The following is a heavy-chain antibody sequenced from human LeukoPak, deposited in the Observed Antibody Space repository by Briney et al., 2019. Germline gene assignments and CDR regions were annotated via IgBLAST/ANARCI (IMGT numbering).Heavy chain of an antibody. J-gene: IGHJ4*02. D-gene: IGHD2-8*01. CDR3: ARLKDDVTKFDY. CDR1: GFSFSRYW. CDR2: INQDVSRI. Sequence: GRSLRLSCAGSGFSFSRYWMAWVRQAPGNGLEWVASINQDVSRIHYVDSVKGRFTISRDNAKSSLFLQMTSLRVEDTAVYYCARLKDDVTKFDYWGQGTLVTVSS. V-gene: IGHV3-7*01.